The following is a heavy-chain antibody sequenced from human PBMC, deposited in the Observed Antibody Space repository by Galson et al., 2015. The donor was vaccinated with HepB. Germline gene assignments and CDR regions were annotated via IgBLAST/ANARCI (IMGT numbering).Heavy chain of an antibody. CDR3: ARDGRDYGSGFDP. Sequence: SLRLSCAASGFTVSSNYMSWVRQAPGKGLEWVSVIYSGGSTYYADSVKGRFTISRDNSKNTLYLQMNSLRAEDTAVYYCARDGRDYGSGFDPWGQGTLVTVSS. V-gene: IGHV3-53*01. CDR1: GFTVSSNY. CDR2: IYSGGST. J-gene: IGHJ5*02. D-gene: IGHD3-10*01.